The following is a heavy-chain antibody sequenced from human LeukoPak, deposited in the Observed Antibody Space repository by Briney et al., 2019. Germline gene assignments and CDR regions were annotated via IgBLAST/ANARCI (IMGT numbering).Heavy chain of an antibody. J-gene: IGHJ4*02. Sequence: GGSLRLSCAASGFTFSTYSMNWVRQAPGKGLEWVSAISGSGDSTYYADSVKGRFTISRDNSRNTLYLQMNSLRAGDTAVYYCARRSGIAVAGAFDYWGQGTLVTVSS. V-gene: IGHV3-23*01. D-gene: IGHD6-19*01. CDR1: GFTFSTYS. CDR2: ISGSGDST. CDR3: ARRSGIAVAGAFDY.